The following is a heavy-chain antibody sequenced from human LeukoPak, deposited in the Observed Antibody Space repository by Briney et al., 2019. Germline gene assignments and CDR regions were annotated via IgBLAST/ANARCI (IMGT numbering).Heavy chain of an antibody. V-gene: IGHV6-1*01. CDR2: TYYRSTWYN. CDR1: GDSVSSNSVT. J-gene: IGHJ4*02. D-gene: IGHD1-26*01. Sequence: SQTLSLTCAISGDSVSSNSVTWNWIRQSPSRGLEWLGRTYYRSTWYNDYAVSVRGRITVNPDTSKNQFSLHLNSVTPEDTAVYYCARGSRPWTFDYWGQGTLVTVSS. CDR3: ARGSRPWTFDY.